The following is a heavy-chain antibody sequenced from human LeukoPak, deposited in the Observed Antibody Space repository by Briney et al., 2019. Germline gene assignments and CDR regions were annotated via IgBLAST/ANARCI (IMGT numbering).Heavy chain of an antibody. CDR3: ARRLQRHFDY. J-gene: IGHJ4*02. Sequence: GESLRISCKGSGYSFTSYWISWVRQMPGKGLEWMGRVDPSDSYTNYSPSFQGHVTVSVDKSISTAYLQWSSLRASDTAMYYCARRLQRHFDYWGQGTLVTVSS. V-gene: IGHV5-10-1*01. CDR2: VDPSDSYT. CDR1: GYSFTSYW. D-gene: IGHD2-15*01.